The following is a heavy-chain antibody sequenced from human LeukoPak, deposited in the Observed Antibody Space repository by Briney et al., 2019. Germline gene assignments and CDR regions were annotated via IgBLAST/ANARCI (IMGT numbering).Heavy chain of an antibody. Sequence: PSETLSLTCTVSGDSINNYYWSFLRQPPGKGLEWIGFTHESGTTIYNPSLKSRVTLSLDKSKNQFSLDLTSVTAADTAVYYCAGDLYYYHPTGLSHWYFDLWGRGTLITVSS. CDR2: THESGTT. CDR3: AGDLYYYHPTGLSHWYFDL. J-gene: IGHJ2*01. CDR1: GDSINNYY. D-gene: IGHD2-8*02. V-gene: IGHV4-59*01.